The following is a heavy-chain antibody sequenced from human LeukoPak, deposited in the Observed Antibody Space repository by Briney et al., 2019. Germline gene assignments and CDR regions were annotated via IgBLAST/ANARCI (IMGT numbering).Heavy chain of an antibody. D-gene: IGHD3-10*01. Sequence: GGSLRLSCAASGFTFNSYAMHWVRQAPGKGLEWVAVISYDGSNKYYGDSVKGRFTISRDTSKNTLPLQMNSLRAEDTAVYYCAKDRDYYGSGGMDVWGHGTTATVTS. CDR1: GFTFNSYA. J-gene: IGHJ6*02. CDR3: AKDRDYYGSGGMDV. CDR2: ISYDGSNK. V-gene: IGHV3-30*18.